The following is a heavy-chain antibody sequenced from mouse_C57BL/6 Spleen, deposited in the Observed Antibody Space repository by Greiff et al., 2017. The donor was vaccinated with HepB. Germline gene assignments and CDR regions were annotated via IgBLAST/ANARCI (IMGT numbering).Heavy chain of an antibody. V-gene: IGHV1-82*01. CDR3: ARVYYGQGNYYAMDY. D-gene: IGHD1-2*01. Sequence: VKLQESGPELVKPGASVKISCKASGYAFSSSWMNWVKQRPGKGLEWIGRIYPGDGDTNYNGKCKGKATLTADKSSSTAYMQLSSLTSEDSAVYVCARVYYGQGNYYAMDYWGQGTSVTVSS. CDR1: GYAFSSSW. CDR2: IYPGDGDT. J-gene: IGHJ4*01.